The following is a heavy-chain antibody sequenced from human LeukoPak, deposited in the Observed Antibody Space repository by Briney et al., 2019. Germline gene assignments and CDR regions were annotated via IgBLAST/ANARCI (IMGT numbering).Heavy chain of an antibody. J-gene: IGHJ5*02. CDR3: ATRGSSWSHWGFDP. Sequence: GASVKVSCKTSGYIFTNYTMNWVRQSPGQGLEWMGWINTNTGNPTYAQGFTGRFVFSLDTSVSTAYLQISSLKAEDTAVYYCATRGSSWSHWGFDPWGQGTLVTVSS. CDR2: INTNTGNP. CDR1: GYIFTNYT. V-gene: IGHV7-4-1*02. D-gene: IGHD6-13*01.